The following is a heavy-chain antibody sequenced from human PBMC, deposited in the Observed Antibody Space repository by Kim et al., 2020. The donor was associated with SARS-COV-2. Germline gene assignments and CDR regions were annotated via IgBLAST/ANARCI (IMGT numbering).Heavy chain of an antibody. J-gene: IGHJ6*02. CDR3: ARDFAVTIFGVDKWWGMDV. Sequence: SRVTISVDTSKNQFSLKLSSVTAADTAVYYCARDFAVTIFGVDKWWGMDVWGQGTTVTVSS. D-gene: IGHD3-3*01. V-gene: IGHV4-31*02.